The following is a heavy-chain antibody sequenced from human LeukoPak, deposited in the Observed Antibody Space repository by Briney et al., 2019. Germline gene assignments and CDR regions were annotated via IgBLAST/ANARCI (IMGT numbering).Heavy chain of an antibody. CDR2: IYYSGST. D-gene: IGHD2-2*01. J-gene: IGHJ5*02. Sequence: SDNLSLTCTVSGGSISSSSYYWGWIRQPPGKGLEWIGSIYYSGSTYYNPSLKSRVTISVDTSKNQFSLKLSSVTAADTAVYYCARLVVVPAAMGVDWFDPWGQGTLVTVSS. V-gene: IGHV4-39*01. CDR3: ARLVVVPAAMGVDWFDP. CDR1: GGSISSSSYY.